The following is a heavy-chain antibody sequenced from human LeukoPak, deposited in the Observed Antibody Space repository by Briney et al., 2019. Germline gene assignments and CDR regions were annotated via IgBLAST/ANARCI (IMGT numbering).Heavy chain of an antibody. D-gene: IGHD6-19*01. J-gene: IGHJ2*01. V-gene: IGHV4-59*08. CDR3: AKTVAGYWYFDL. CDR2: IYYSGST. Sequence: SETLSLTCAVYGGSFSGYYWSWIRQPPGKALEWIGYIYYSGSTNYNPSLKSRVTISVDTSKNQFSLKLSSVTAADTAVYYCAKTVAGYWYFDLWGRGTLVTVSS. CDR1: GGSFSGYY.